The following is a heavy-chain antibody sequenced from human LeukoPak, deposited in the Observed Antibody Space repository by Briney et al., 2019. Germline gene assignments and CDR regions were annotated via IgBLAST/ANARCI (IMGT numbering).Heavy chain of an antibody. CDR2: ISAYNGNT. CDR1: GFTFTSYG. V-gene: IGHV1-18*01. J-gene: IGHJ4*02. CDR3: ARDLDGSGSYYTDY. D-gene: IGHD3-10*01. Sequence: ASVKVSCKASGFTFTSYGINWVRQAPGQGLEWMGWISAYNGNTNYAQNLQGRVTMTTDTSTSTAYMELRSLRSDDTAVYYCARDLDGSGSYYTDYWGQGIPVTVSS.